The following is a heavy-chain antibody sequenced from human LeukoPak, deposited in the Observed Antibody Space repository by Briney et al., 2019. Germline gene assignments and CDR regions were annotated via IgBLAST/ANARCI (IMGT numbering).Heavy chain of an antibody. D-gene: IGHD2-2*02. CDR2: IYTSGST. J-gene: IGHJ4*02. Sequence: PSETLSLTCTVSGGSISSGSYYWSWIRQPAGKGLEWIGRIYTSGSTNYNPSLKGRVTISVDTSKNQFSLKLSSVTAADTAVYYCARGVVVVPAAIGYFDYWGQGTLVTVSS. V-gene: IGHV4-61*02. CDR3: ARGVVVVPAAIGYFDY. CDR1: GGSISSGSYY.